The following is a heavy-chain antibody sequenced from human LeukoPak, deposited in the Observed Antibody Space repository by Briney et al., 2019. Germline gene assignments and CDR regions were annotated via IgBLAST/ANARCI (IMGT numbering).Heavy chain of an antibody. D-gene: IGHD2-2*02. CDR2: IYTSGST. V-gene: IGHV4-4*07. CDR1: GGSISSYY. J-gene: IGHJ4*02. Sequence: SETLSLTCTVSGGSISSYYWSWIRQPAGKGLEWIGRIYTSGSTNYNPSLKSRVTMPVDTSKNQFSLKLSSVTAADTAVHYCARDSYCSSTSCYTGVYYFDYWGQGTLVTVSS. CDR3: ARDSYCSSTSCYTGVYYFDY.